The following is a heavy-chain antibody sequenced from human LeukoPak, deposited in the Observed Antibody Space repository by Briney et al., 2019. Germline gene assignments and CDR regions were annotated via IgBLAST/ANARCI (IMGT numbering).Heavy chain of an antibody. CDR1: GYTFTSYD. CDR2: MNPNSGNT. J-gene: IGHJ6*02. V-gene: IGHV1-8*01. D-gene: IGHD2-2*01. CDR3: ARGLWRSAWDIVVVPASDKDYYYYGMDV. Sequence: ASVKVSCKASGYTFTSYDINWVRQATGQGLEWMGWMNPNSGNTGYAQKFQGRVTMTRNTSISTAYMELSSLRSEDTAVYYCARGLWRSAWDIVVVPASDKDYYYYGMDVWGQGTTVTVSS.